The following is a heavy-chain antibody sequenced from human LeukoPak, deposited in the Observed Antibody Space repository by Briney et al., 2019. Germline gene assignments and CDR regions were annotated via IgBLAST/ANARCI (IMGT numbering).Heavy chain of an antibody. J-gene: IGHJ6*02. D-gene: IGHD3-16*01. V-gene: IGHV3-7*01. CDR2: MNQDGSEK. CDR1: GFTFSESW. Sequence: GGSLRLSCAASGFTFSESWMSWVRQAPGKGLEWVANMNQDGSEKDYVDSVKGRFTISRDDARESLYLQMSSLRAEDTAVYYCATYTHWVAGDVWGHGTTVTVSS. CDR3: ATYTHWVAGDV.